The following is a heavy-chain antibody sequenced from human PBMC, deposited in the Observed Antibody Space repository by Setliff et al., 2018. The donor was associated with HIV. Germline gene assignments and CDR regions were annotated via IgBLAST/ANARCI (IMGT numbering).Heavy chain of an antibody. D-gene: IGHD1-26*01. CDR3: ARGTFSGSYSYYYYGMDV. Sequence: ASVKVSCKASGGTSSTYAINWVRQAPGQGLEWMGWISAYNGNTNYAQKLQGRVTMTTDTSTSTVYMELSSLRSEDTAVYYCARGTFSGSYSYYYYGMDVWGQGTTVTVSS. CDR2: ISAYNGNT. V-gene: IGHV1-18*01. J-gene: IGHJ6*02. CDR1: GGTSSTYA.